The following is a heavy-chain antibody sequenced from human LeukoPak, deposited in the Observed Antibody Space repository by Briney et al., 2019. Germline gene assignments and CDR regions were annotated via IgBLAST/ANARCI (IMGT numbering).Heavy chain of an antibody. V-gene: IGHV4-34*01. D-gene: IGHD3-3*01. CDR3: ARASYYDFWSGYYNSNWSDP. CDR2: INHSGST. J-gene: IGHJ5*02. Sequence: PSETLSLTCAVYGGSFSGYYWSWIRQPPGKGLEWIGEINHSGSTNYNPSLKSRVTISVDTSKNQFSLKLSSVTAADTAVYYCARASYYDFWSGYYNSNWSDPWGQGTLVTVSS. CDR1: GGSFSGYY.